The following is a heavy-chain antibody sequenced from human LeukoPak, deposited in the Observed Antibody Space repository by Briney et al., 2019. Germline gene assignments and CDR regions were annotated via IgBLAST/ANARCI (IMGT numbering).Heavy chain of an antibody. Sequence: GGSLRLSCAASGFTFSSYEMNWVRQAPGKGLEWVSVIYSGGSAYYADSVKGRFTVSRDNSKNTLYLQMNSLRAEDTAVYYCANYGVVLATYGSPSPFVYWGQGTLVTVSS. J-gene: IGHJ4*02. V-gene: IGHV3-53*01. CDR1: GFTFSSYE. D-gene: IGHD3-16*01. CDR2: IYSGGSA. CDR3: ANYGVVLATYGSPSPFVY.